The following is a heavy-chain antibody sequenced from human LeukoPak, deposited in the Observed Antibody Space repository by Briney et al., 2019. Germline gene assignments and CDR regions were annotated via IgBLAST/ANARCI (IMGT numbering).Heavy chain of an antibody. D-gene: IGHD6-19*01. CDR1: GYSISNGYY. CDR2: IYRSGST. CDR3: ARRHSSGWFYY. J-gene: IGHJ4*02. V-gene: IGHV4-38-2*02. Sequence: SETLSLTCTVSGYSISNGYYWDWIRQPPGRGLEWIGNIYRSGSTSYIPSLKSRVTISVDTSKNQFSLKVNSVTAADTAVYYCARRHSSGWFYYWGQGTLVTVSS.